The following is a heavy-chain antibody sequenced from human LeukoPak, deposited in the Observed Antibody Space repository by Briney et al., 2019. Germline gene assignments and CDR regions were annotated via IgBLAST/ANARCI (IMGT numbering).Heavy chain of an antibody. D-gene: IGHD3-22*01. CDR1: GGSISSYY. CDR3: ARTYYYDSSGLDDAFDI. V-gene: IGHV4-59*01. Sequence: PSETLSLTCTVSGGSISSYYWSWIRQPPGKGLEWIGYIYYSGSTNYNPSLKSRVTISVDTSKNQFSLKLSSVTAADTAVYYCARTYYYDSSGLDDAFDIWGRGTMVTVSS. CDR2: IYYSGST. J-gene: IGHJ3*02.